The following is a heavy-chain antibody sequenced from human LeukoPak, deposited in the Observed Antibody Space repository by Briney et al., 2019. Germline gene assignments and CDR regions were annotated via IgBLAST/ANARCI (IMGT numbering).Heavy chain of an antibody. Sequence: SETLSLTCTVSGGSISSGSYYWSWMRQPAGKGLEWIGRIYTSGRTNYNPSLKSRVTISVDTSKNQFSLKLSSVTAADTAVYYCASPQNWGQGTLVTVSS. CDR1: GGSISSGSYY. V-gene: IGHV4-61*02. CDR3: ASPQN. J-gene: IGHJ4*02. CDR2: IYTSGRT.